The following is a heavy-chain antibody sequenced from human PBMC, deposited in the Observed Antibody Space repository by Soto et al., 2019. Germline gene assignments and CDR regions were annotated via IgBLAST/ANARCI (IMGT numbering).Heavy chain of an antibody. Sequence: PGGSLRLSCAASGFTFISYSMHWVRQAPGKGLEWVAIISYDGGNKYYADSVKGRFTISRDNSKNTLYLQMSSLRAEDTAVYYCASPYLYYDFPYAMDVWGQGTTVTVSS. CDR1: GFTFISYS. D-gene: IGHD3-3*01. V-gene: IGHV3-30-3*01. J-gene: IGHJ6*02. CDR3: ASPYLYYDFPYAMDV. CDR2: ISYDGGNK.